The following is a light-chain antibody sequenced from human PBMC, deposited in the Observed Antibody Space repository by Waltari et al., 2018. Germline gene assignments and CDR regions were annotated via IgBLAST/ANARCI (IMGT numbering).Light chain of an antibody. Sequence: SSELTQDPAVSVALGQTVRITCQGTRPSSCYACWYQQKPGQAPVLVIYGKNNRPSGIPDRFSGSSSGNTASLTITGAQAEDEADYYCNSRDSSGDVVFGGGTKLTVL. CDR3: NSRDSSGDVV. CDR1: RPSSCY. CDR2: GKN. J-gene: IGLJ2*01. V-gene: IGLV3-19*01.